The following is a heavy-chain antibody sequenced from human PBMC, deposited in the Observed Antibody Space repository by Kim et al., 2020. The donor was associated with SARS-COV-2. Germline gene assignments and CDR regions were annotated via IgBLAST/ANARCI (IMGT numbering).Heavy chain of an antibody. CDR2: ISGSGGST. J-gene: IGHJ4*02. V-gene: IGHV3-23*01. CDR1: GFTFSSYA. D-gene: IGHD6-13*01. CDR3: AKDPDPSSWYPSYFDY. Sequence: GGSLRPSCAASGFTFSSYAMSWVRQAPGKGLEWVSAISGSGGSTYYADSVKGRFTISRDNSKNTLYLQMNSLRAEDTAVYYCAKDPDPSSWYPSYFDYWGQGTLVTVSS.